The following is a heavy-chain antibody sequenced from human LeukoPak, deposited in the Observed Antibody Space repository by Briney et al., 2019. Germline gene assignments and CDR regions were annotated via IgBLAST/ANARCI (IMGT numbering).Heavy chain of an antibody. D-gene: IGHD2-15*01. CDR1: GYTFTSYG. V-gene: IGHV1-18*01. CDR3: ARDSGYCSGGSCYLWRYYYYMDV. CDR2: ISAYNGNT. Sequence: ASVKVSCKASGYTFTSYGISRVRQAPGQGLEWMGWISAYNGNTNYAQKLQGRVTMTTDTSTSTAYMELRSLRSDDTAVYYCARDSGYCSGGSCYLWRYYYYMDVWGKGTTVTISS. J-gene: IGHJ6*03.